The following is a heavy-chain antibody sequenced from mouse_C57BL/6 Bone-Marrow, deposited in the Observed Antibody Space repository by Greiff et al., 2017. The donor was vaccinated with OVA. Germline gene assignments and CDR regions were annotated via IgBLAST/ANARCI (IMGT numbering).Heavy chain of an antibody. CDR3: ARAYFGPYGYAMDY. V-gene: IGHV1-55*01. CDR1: GYTFTSYW. Sequence: QVQLQQPGAELVKPGASVKMSCKASGYTFTSYWITWVKQRPGQGLEWIGDIYPGSGSTNYNEKFKSKATLTVDTSSSTAYVQLSSLTSEDSAVYDCARAYFGPYGYAMDYWGQGTSVTVSS. J-gene: IGHJ4*01. CDR2: IYPGSGST. D-gene: IGHD1-1*02.